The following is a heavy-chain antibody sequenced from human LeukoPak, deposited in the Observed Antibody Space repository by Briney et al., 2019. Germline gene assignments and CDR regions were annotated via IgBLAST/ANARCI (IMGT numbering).Heavy chain of an antibody. CDR3: AARGDSSPFDY. CDR1: GFTFTSSA. J-gene: IGHJ4*02. Sequence: SVKVSCKASGFTFTSSAVQWVRQARGQRLEWIGWIVVGSGNTNYAQKFQERVTITRDMSTSTAYMGLSSLRSEDTAVYYCAARGDSSPFDYWGQGTLVTVSS. V-gene: IGHV1-58*01. D-gene: IGHD3-22*01. CDR2: IVVGSGNT.